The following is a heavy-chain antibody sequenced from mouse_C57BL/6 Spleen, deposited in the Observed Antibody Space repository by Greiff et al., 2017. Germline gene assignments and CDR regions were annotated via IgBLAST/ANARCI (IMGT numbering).Heavy chain of an antibody. D-gene: IGHD2-4*01. CDR2: INPSIGGT. CDR3: AREGDMITTEYYFDY. J-gene: IGHJ2*01. CDR1: GYTFTSYW. V-gene: IGHV1-53*01. Sequence: QVQLQQPGTELVKPGASVKLSCKASGYTFTSYWMHWVKQRPGQGLEWIGNINPSIGGTNYNEKFKSKATLTVDKSSSTAYMQLSSLTSEDSAVYYCAREGDMITTEYYFDYWGQGTTLTVSS.